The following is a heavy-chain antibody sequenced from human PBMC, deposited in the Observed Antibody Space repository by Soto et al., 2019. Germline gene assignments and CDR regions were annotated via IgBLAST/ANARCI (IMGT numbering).Heavy chain of an antibody. D-gene: IGHD3-3*01. CDR1: GFTFSNAW. CDR3: TTGILFWSGYIFDY. CDR2: IKSKTDGGTT. Sequence: PGGSLRLSCAASGFTFSNAWMNWVRQAPGKGLEWVGRIKSKTDGGTTDYAAPVKGRFTISRDDSKNTLYLQMNSLKTEDTAVYYCTTGILFWSGYIFDYWGQGTLVTVSS. V-gene: IGHV3-15*07. J-gene: IGHJ4*02.